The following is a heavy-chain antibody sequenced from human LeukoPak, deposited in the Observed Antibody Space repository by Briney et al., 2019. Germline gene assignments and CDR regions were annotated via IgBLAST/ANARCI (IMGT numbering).Heavy chain of an antibody. CDR2: IYSGGST. CDR1: GFTVSSTY. Sequence: GGSLRLSCAASGFTVSSTYMSWVRQAPGKGLEWVSIIYSGGSTDYADSVKGRFTISRDNSKNMVYLQMNSLRPEDTAVYYCARDLGGFDFWGQGTLVTVSS. J-gene: IGHJ4*02. CDR3: ARDLGGFDF. V-gene: IGHV3-53*05. D-gene: IGHD3-16*01.